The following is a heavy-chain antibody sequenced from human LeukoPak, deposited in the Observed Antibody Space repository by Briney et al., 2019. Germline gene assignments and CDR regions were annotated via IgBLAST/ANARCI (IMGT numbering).Heavy chain of an antibody. J-gene: IGHJ6*03. CDR1: GFTFSNYW. V-gene: IGHV3-7*04. D-gene: IGHD2-15*01. CDR2: IKQDGSEK. CDR3: ARARGYYYYMDV. Sequence: QTGGSLRLSCAASGFTFSNYWMTWVRQAPRKGLEWVANIKQDGSEKYYVDSVKGRFTISRDNAENSLYLQMNSLRAEDRAVYYCARARGYYYYMDVWGKGTTVTVSS.